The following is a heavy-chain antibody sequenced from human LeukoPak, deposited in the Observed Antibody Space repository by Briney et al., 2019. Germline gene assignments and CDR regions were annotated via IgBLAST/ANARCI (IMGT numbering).Heavy chain of an antibody. CDR3: AREGLGEYFPYHYYYMDV. CDR1: GPSIGSYY. J-gene: IGHJ6*03. D-gene: IGHD3-16*01. Sequence: SDTLSLTYTVSGPSIGSYYWSWLRPPAGKGLEWIGRIYTSGSTNNNPSLKSRVTISVDKSKNQFSLKLSSVTAADTPIYYCAREGLGEYFPYHYYYMDVWGKGTTVSVSS. CDR2: IYTSGST. V-gene: IGHV4-4*07.